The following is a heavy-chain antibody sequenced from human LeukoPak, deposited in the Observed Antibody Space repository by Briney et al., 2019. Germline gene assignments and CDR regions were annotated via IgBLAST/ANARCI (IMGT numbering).Heavy chain of an antibody. J-gene: IGHJ6*03. CDR1: GYTFTSYY. V-gene: IGHV1-46*01. Sequence: ASVKVSCKASGYTFTSYYMHWVRPAPGQGLEWMGIINPSGGSTSYAQKFQGRVTMTRDTSTSTVYMELSSLRSEDTAVYYCARVRAVYYYYYYMDVWGKGTTVTVSS. CDR3: ARVRAVYYYYYYMDV. CDR2: INPSGGST.